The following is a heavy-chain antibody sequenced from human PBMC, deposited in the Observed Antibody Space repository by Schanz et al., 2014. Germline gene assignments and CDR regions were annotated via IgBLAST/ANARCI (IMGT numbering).Heavy chain of an antibody. D-gene: IGHD2-2*01. V-gene: IGHV4-34*01. J-gene: IGHJ4*02. Sequence: QVQLQQWGAGLLKPSEPLSLTCAVYGGSFSSYYWNWLRQPPGKGLAGIGEITHSANPPYNPSLKSRVTISVASSKGHFSLKLSSVTAADTAVYYCASETVQYCDSTTCYESGYIDYWGPGTLVSVSS. CDR1: GGSFSSYY. CDR3: ASETVQYCDSTTCYESGYIDY. CDR2: ITHSANP.